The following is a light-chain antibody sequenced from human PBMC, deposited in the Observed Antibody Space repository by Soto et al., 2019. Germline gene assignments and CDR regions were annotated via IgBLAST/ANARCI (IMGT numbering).Light chain of an antibody. CDR2: EVS. Sequence: QSVLTQPPSVSGSPGQSVTISCTGTSSDVGSYNRVSWYQQPPGTAPKLMIYEVSNRPSGVPDRFSGSKSGNTASLTISGLQPDDEGDYFCVSYTDTDTLVFGTGTKLTVL. CDR3: VSYTDTDTLV. J-gene: IGLJ1*01. CDR1: SSDVGSYNR. V-gene: IGLV2-18*02.